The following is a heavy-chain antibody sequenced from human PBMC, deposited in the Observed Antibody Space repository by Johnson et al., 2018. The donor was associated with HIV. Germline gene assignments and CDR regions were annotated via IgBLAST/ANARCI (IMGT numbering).Heavy chain of an antibody. CDR2: FYSGGST. V-gene: IGHV3-66*01. CDR3: ARDFSVRAFDI. CDR1: GFTVSSNY. J-gene: IGHJ3*02. D-gene: IGHD3-10*01. Sequence: VQLVESGGGLVQPGGSLRLSCAASGFTVSSNYMSWVRQAPGKGLEWVSVFYSGGSTYYADSVKGRFTISRDNSKNTLYLQMNSLRAEDTAGYYCARDFSVRAFDIWGQGTMVTVSS.